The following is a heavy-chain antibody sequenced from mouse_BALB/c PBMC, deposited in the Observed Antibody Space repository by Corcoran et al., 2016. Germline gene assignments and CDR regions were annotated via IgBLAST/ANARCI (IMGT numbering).Heavy chain of an antibody. J-gene: IGHJ2*01. CDR1: GYSITSGYY. CDR3: ARIPYGSSYDY. Sequence: DVQLQESGPGLVKPSQSLSLTCSVTGYSITSGYYWNWIRQFPGNKLEWMGYISYDGSNNYNPSLKNRISITRDTSKNQFFLKLNSVTTEDTATYYCARIPYGSSYDYWGQGTTLTVSS. D-gene: IGHD1-1*01. CDR2: ISYDGSN. V-gene: IGHV3-6*02.